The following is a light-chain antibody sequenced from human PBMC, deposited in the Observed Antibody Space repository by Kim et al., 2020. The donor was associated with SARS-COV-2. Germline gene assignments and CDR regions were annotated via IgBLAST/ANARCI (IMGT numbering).Light chain of an antibody. CDR1: TSNIRAGYD. J-gene: IGLJ3*02. CDR3: QSYDSSLSGWV. Sequence: RVTSSCTGSTSNIRAGYDVHWYQHLPETAPKLLIYGNSNRPSGVPDRFSGSKSGTSASLAITGLQAEDEADYYCQSYDSSLSGWVFGGGTQLTVL. V-gene: IGLV1-40*01. CDR2: GNS.